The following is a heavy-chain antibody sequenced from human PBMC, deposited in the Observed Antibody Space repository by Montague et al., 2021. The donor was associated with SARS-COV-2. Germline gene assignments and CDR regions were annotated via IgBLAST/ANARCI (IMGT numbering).Heavy chain of an antibody. Sequence: SETLSLTCAVHGGSFSTYSWNWIRQPPGKGLEWIGEIHHGGSTNYNPSLKSRVTISADTSKNQFSLKLTSVAAADTAVYYCARLGDGVVPSPILGVGPYYSYDYMDVWGKGTTVTVS. CDR1: GGSFSTYS. CDR2: IHHGGST. J-gene: IGHJ6*03. CDR3: ARLGDGVVPSPILGVGPYYSYDYMDV. D-gene: IGHD3-10*01. V-gene: IGHV4-34*01.